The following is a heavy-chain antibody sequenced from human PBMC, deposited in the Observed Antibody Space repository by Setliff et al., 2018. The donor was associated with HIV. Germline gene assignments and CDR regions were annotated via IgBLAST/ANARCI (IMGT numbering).Heavy chain of an antibody. D-gene: IGHD6-19*01. CDR1: GGSIGSYYYY. CDR3: ARLRQWLAFFDS. J-gene: IGHJ4*02. V-gene: IGHV4-39*01. CDR2: IYYTGST. Sequence: SETLSLTCTVSGGSIGSYYYYWGWIRQPPGKELEWIATIYYTGSTNYNPSLKSRVTISVDTSQNQFSLKLTSVTAADTAVYYCARLRQWLAFFDSWGQGTMVTVSS.